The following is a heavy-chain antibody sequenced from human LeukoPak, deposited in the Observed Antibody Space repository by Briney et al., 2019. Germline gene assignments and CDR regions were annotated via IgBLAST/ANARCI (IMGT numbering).Heavy chain of an antibody. Sequence: SETLSLTCAVYGGSFSGYYWSWIRQPPGKGLEWIGEINHSGSTNYNPSLKSRVTISVDTSKNQFSLKLSSVTAADTAVYYCARDGAFDIWGPGTMVTVSS. CDR3: ARDGAFDI. V-gene: IGHV4-34*01. CDR1: GGSFSGYY. J-gene: IGHJ3*02. CDR2: INHSGST.